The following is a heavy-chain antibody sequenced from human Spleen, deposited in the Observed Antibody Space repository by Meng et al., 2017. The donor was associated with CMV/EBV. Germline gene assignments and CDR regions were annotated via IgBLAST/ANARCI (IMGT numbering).Heavy chain of an antibody. J-gene: IGHJ5*02. Sequence: FSAYYIHWIRQAPGQGLEWVGWINPNSGGTNFAQKFQGRVTMTRETSISTAFMELSRLRSDDTATYYCARANKVRLSTAGRYNWFDPWGQGTLVTVSS. V-gene: IGHV1-2*02. CDR1: FSAYY. CDR2: INPNSGGT. D-gene: IGHD6-13*01. CDR3: ARANKVRLSTAGRYNWFDP.